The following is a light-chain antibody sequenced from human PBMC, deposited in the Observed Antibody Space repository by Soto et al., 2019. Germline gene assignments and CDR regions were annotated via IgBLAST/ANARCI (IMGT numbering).Light chain of an antibody. V-gene: IGKV1-13*02. Sequence: AIQLTQSPSSLSASVGDRVTITCRARQGISSALAWYQQKPGKAPKLLIYDASSLESGVPSRFIGSGSGTDFTLTISSLQPEDFATYYCQQFNSNPYTFGQGTKLEIK. CDR3: QQFNSNPYT. CDR1: QGISSA. J-gene: IGKJ2*01. CDR2: DAS.